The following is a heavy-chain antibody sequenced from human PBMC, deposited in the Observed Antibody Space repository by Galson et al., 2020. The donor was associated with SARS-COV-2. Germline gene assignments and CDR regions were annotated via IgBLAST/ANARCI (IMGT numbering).Heavy chain of an antibody. V-gene: IGHV1-2*02. CDR2: INPNNGST. D-gene: IGHD1-7*01. CDR3: ATSGWDNWSYRTLGV. J-gene: IGHJ6*02. Sequence: ASVKDSCKASGYTFAGYYMYWVRQAPGQGLEWMGWINPNNGSTTYAQKFQGRVTMTRDTSISTAYMELSRLRSDDTAVYYCATSGWDNWSYRTLGVWDHGTRVTSSS. CDR1: GYTFAGYY.